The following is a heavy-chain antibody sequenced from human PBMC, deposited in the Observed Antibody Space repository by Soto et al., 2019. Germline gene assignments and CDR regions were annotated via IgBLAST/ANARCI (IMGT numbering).Heavy chain of an antibody. CDR3: AGSYVSDYRAFDY. D-gene: IGHD3-10*01. J-gene: IGHJ4*02. CDR1: GDTFNFYS. V-gene: IGHV1-69*02. Sequence: QVQLVQSGAEVKRPGSSVKVSCKASGDTFNFYSINWVRQAPGLGLEWMGRVNPIVSMSNYAQKFQGRVTMTADKSTGTAYMELSSLRSEDTAIYYWAGSYVSDYRAFDYWGRGALVTVSS. CDR2: VNPIVSMS.